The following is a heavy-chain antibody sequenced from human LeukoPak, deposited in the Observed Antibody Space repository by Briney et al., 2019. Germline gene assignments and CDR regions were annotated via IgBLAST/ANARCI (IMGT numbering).Heavy chain of an antibody. D-gene: IGHD6-19*01. V-gene: IGHV3-30-3*01. CDR3: ARGAYSSGWAYFDH. Sequence: PGGSLRLSCAASGFTFSSYAMHWVRQAPGKGLEWVADISYDGSNKYYADSVKGRFTISRDNAKNSLYLHMDSLRAEDTAVYYCARGAYSSGWAYFDHWGQGTLVTVSS. CDR2: ISYDGSNK. J-gene: IGHJ4*02. CDR1: GFTFSSYA.